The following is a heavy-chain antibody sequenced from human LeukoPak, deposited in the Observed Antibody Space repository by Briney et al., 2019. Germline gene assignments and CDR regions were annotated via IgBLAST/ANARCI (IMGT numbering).Heavy chain of an antibody. Sequence: SETLSLTCTVSGGSISSYYWSWIRQPAGKGLEGIGRIYTSGSTNYNPSLKSRVTMSVDASKNQFSLKLSSVTAADTAVYYCARDKEYYYDSSVPFDIWGQGTMVTVSS. CDR3: ARDKEYYYDSSVPFDI. V-gene: IGHV4-4*07. CDR1: GGSISSYY. D-gene: IGHD3-22*01. J-gene: IGHJ3*02. CDR2: IYTSGST.